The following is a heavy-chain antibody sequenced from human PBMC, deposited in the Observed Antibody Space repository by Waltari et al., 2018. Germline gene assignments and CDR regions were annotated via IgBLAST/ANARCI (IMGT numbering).Heavy chain of an antibody. CDR3: ARTPPLRGYSYGYDY. Sequence: QVTLRESGPALVKPTQTLTLTCTFSGFSLSTSGMCVSWIRQPPGKALEWLALIDWDDDKYYSTSLKTRLTISKDTSKNQVGLTMTNMDPVDTATYYGARTPPLRGYSYGYDYWGQGTLVTVSS. D-gene: IGHD5-18*01. V-gene: IGHV2-70*01. CDR2: IDWDDDK. CDR1: GFSLSTSGMC. J-gene: IGHJ4*02.